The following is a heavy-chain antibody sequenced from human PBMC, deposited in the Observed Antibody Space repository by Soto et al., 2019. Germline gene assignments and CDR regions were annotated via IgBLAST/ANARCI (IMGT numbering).Heavy chain of an antibody. CDR1: GFTFSNYG. J-gene: IGHJ4*02. Sequence: QVQPVESGGGVIQPGKSLRLSCAASGFTFSNYGMHWVRQAPGKGLEWVAVIWYDGSNKYYADSVRGRFTISRDNSENTLYLEMNSLRAEDTAVYYCARWHKDGSVKAYYFDYWGQGALVTVSS. D-gene: IGHD3-10*01. CDR2: IWYDGSNK. CDR3: ARWHKDGSVKAYYFDY. V-gene: IGHV3-33*01.